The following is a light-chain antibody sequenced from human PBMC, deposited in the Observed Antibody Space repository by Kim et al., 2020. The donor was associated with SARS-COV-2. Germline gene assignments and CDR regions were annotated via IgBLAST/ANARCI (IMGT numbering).Light chain of an antibody. CDR3: SSRDSSGDNVML. CDR2: GKN. CDR1: STRNYY. Sequence: LGQTVLITCHRDSTRNYYASWYQQRPGQAPRLLIYGKNSRPSGISDRFSGSTSGNTASLTITATQAEDEADYFCSSRDSSGDNVMLFGGGTQLTVL. J-gene: IGLJ3*02. V-gene: IGLV3-19*01.